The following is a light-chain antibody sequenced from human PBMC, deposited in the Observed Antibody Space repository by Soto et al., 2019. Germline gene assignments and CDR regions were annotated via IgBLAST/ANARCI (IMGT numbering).Light chain of an antibody. V-gene: IGKV3-11*01. CDR1: ETVSITY. J-gene: IGKJ5*01. Sequence: VLTQSPGTLSLSPGESATLSCRASETVSITYLTWYQQKPGQAPRLLIYDASYRATGIPARFSGSGSGTDFTLTISSLEPEDFAVYYCQQRSNWPPEITFGQGTRLEI. CDR3: QQRSNWPPEIT. CDR2: DAS.